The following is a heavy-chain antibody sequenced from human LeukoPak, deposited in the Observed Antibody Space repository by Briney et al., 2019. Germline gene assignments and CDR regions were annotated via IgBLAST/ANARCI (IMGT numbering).Heavy chain of an antibody. Sequence: PGGSLRLSCAASGFTFSSYAMSWVRQAPGKELEWVSAISGSGGSTYYADSVKGRFTISRDNSKNSLYLQMNSLRAEDTAVYYCARDMRTAAGTGSPVDYWGQGTLVTVSS. CDR1: GFTFSSYA. D-gene: IGHD6-13*01. V-gene: IGHV3-23*01. J-gene: IGHJ4*02. CDR3: ARDMRTAAGTGSPVDY. CDR2: ISGSGGST.